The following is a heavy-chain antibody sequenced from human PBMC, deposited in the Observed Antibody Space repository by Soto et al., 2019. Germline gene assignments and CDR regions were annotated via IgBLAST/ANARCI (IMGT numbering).Heavy chain of an antibody. CDR2: IIPMFGTP. J-gene: IGHJ6*02. D-gene: IGHD2-2*01. CDR3: ARGGEAPACRREYYYGRDV. CDR1: GAIFNTYA. Sequence: QAQLVQSGAEVKKPGSSVKVSCKGFGAIFNTYAISWVRQAPGQGPEWLGGIIPMFGTPNYAQKFQGRVTLSVDKSTRTAYMALNSLRSEDTAVYYCARGGEAPACRREYYYGRDVWGQGTTVTVSS. V-gene: IGHV1-69*06.